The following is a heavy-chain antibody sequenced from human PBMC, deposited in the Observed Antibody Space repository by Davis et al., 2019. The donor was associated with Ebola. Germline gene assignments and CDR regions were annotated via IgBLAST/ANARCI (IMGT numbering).Heavy chain of an antibody. CDR1: GGSISSSSYY. V-gene: IGHV4-39*07. J-gene: IGHJ5*02. CDR3: ASFQGLNWFDP. CDR2: IYYSGST. Sequence: MPSDTLSPTCPLPGGSISSSSYYWCSIRQPPGKGLEWIGSIYYSGSTYYNPSLKSRVTISVDTSKNQFSLKLSSVTAADTSVYYCASFQGLNWFDPWGQGTLVTVSS.